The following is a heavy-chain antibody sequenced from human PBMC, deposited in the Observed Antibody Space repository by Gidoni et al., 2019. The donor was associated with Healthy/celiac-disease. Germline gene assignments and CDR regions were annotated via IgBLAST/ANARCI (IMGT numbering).Heavy chain of an antibody. CDR3: VILGFVEYSSSSATYYYGMDV. V-gene: IGHV3-72*01. J-gene: IGHJ6*02. CDR1: GFTFSDHY. CDR2: TRNKANSYTT. Sequence: EVQLVESGGGLVQPGGSLSLSCAASGFTFSDHYMYWVRQAPGKGLEWVGRTRNKANSYTTEYAASVKGRFTISRDDSKNSLYLQMNSLKTEDTAVYYCVILGFVEYSSSSATYYYGMDVWGQGTTVTVSS. D-gene: IGHD6-6*01.